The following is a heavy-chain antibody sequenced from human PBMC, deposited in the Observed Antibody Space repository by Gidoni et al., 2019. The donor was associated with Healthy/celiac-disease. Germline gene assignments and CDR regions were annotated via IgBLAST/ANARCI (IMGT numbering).Heavy chain of an antibody. CDR2: MNPNSGNT. Sequence: QVQLVQSGAEVKKPGASVKVSCKASGYTFTSYDINWVRQATGQGLEWMGWMNPNSGNTGYAQKFQGRVTMTRNTSISTAYMELSSLRSEDTAVYYCARAGSFLMVYAVGGVDYWGQGTLVTVSS. V-gene: IGHV1-8*01. CDR1: GYTFTSYD. CDR3: ARAGSFLMVYAVGGVDY. D-gene: IGHD2-8*01. J-gene: IGHJ4*02.